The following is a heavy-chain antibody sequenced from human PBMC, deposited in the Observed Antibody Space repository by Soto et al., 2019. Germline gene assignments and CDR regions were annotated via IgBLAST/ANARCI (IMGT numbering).Heavy chain of an antibody. V-gene: IGHV1-69*13. Sequence: SVKVSCKASGGTFSSYAISCVRQAPGQVLEWMGGIIPIFGTANYAQKFQGRVTITADESTSTAYMELSSLRSEDTAVYYCARDSRITMIVVIPSAFDIWGQGTMVTVSS. CDR3: ARDSRITMIVVIPSAFDI. J-gene: IGHJ3*02. CDR2: IIPIFGTA. CDR1: GGTFSSYA. D-gene: IGHD3-22*01.